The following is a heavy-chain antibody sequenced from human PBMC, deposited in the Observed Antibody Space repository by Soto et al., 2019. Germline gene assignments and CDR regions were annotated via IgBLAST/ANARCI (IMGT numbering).Heavy chain of an antibody. D-gene: IGHD2-2*01. CDR2: INHSGST. CDR1: GGSFSGYY. CDR3: ARGYCSSTSCLAHYGMDV. V-gene: IGHV4-34*01. Sequence: SETLSLTCAVYGGSFSGYYWSWIRQPPGKGLEWIGEINHSGSTNYNPSLKSRVTISVDTSKNQFSLKLSSVTAADTAVYYCARGYCSSTSCLAHYGMDVWGQGTTGTSP. J-gene: IGHJ6*02.